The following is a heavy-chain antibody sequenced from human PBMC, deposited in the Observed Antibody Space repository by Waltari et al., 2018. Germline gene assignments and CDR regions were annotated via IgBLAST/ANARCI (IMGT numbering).Heavy chain of an antibody. Sequence: QVQLQESGPGLVKPSETLSLTCTVSGGSISSYYWSWIRQPPGKGLEWIGYIYYSGSTNYNPSLKSRVTISVDTSKNQFSLKLSSVTAADTAVYYCARGTTLAFNWFDPWGQGTLVTVSS. CDR2: IYYSGST. J-gene: IGHJ5*02. CDR3: ARGTTLAFNWFDP. V-gene: IGHV4-59*01. CDR1: GGSISSYY.